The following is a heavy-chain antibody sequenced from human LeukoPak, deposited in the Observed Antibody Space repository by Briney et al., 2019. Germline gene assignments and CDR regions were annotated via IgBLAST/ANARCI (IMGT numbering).Heavy chain of an antibody. CDR1: GYNFTDYW. Sequence: GESLKISCKGSGYNFTDYWIGWVRQMPGKGLEWMGIIYPGDSDTRYNPSFQGQVTISVDKSLNTAYLQWTSLKASDSAMYYCARRLYYYESSGYFLGWFDPWGQGTLVTVSS. CDR2: IYPGDSDT. CDR3: ARRLYYYESSGYFLGWFDP. J-gene: IGHJ5*02. D-gene: IGHD3-22*01. V-gene: IGHV5-51*01.